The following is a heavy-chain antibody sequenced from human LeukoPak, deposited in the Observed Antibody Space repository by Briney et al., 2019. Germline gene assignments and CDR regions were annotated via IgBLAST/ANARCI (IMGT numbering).Heavy chain of an antibody. V-gene: IGHV3-48*04. CDR1: GFSFSSYT. J-gene: IGHJ4*02. CDR2: ISISSSTM. Sequence: GGSLRLSCVASGFSFSSYTMNWVRQAPGKGLEWLSYISISSSTMYFADSVRGRFTLSRDNAKNTMYLQINSLRAEDTAAYYCARDRCSGGNCYSDFDYWGRGTLVTVSS. D-gene: IGHD2-15*01. CDR3: ARDRCSGGNCYSDFDY.